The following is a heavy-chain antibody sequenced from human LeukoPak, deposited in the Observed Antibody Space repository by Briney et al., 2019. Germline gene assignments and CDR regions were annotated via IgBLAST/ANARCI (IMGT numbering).Heavy chain of an antibody. CDR2: ISSSSSYI. CDR1: GFTFSRFS. V-gene: IGHV3-21*01. J-gene: IGHJ4*02. D-gene: IGHD1-26*01. Sequence: PGGSLTLSCAVSGFTFSRFSMTWVRQAPGKGLEWVSSISSSSSYIYYRDSVKGRFTISRDNAKNSLYPQMHSLRAEDTAVYYCALVGATSWAPFDYWGQGTLVTVSS. CDR3: ALVGATSWAPFDY.